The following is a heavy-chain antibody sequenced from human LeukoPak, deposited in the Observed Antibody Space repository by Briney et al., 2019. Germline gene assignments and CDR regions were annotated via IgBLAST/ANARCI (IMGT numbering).Heavy chain of an antibody. CDR3: ARDGSYGDYDY. J-gene: IGHJ4*02. Sequence: PGGSLRLSCAASGFTFSSYAMSWVRQAPGKGPVWVSHINSDGSSTTYADSVKGRFTISRDNAKNTLYMQMNSLRAEDTAVYYCARDGSYGDYDYWGQGTLVTVSS. V-gene: IGHV3-74*01. D-gene: IGHD4-17*01. CDR1: GFTFSSYA. CDR2: INSDGSST.